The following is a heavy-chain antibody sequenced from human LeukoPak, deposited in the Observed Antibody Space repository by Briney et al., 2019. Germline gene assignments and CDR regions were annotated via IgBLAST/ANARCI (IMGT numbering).Heavy chain of an antibody. Sequence: PGGSLRLSCAASGFTFSSYWMSWVRQAPGKGLEWVSNINQDGSEKYYVDSVKGRFTISRDNAKKSLYLQMNSLRAEDTAVYYCAKTDYVWGSYRPYTHFDYWGQGTLVTVSS. J-gene: IGHJ4*02. CDR2: INQDGSEK. D-gene: IGHD3-16*02. V-gene: IGHV3-7*01. CDR1: GFTFSSYW. CDR3: AKTDYVWGSYRPYTHFDY.